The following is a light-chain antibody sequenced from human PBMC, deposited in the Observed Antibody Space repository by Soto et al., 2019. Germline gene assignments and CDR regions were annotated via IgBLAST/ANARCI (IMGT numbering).Light chain of an antibody. Sequence: QSVLTQPPSASGSPGQSVTISCTGTSSDVGGYNYVSWYQQHPGKAPKLMIYEVSKRPSGVPDRFSGSKSGNTASLTVSGLQGEDEADYYCSSYAGSNNLVFGGGTKVT. CDR1: SSDVGGYNY. V-gene: IGLV2-8*01. CDR3: SSYAGSNNLV. CDR2: EVS. J-gene: IGLJ2*01.